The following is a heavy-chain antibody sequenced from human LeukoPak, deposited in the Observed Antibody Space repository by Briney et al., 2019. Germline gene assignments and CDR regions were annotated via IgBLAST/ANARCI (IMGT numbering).Heavy chain of an antibody. Sequence: KTGGSLRLSRAASGFTFSDYYMSWIRQAPGKGLEWVSYISSSSSYTNYADSVKGRFTISRDNAKNSLYLQMNSLRAEDTAVYYCARVRLAALDYWGQGTLVTVSS. CDR2: ISSSSSYT. V-gene: IGHV3-11*06. CDR1: GFTFSDYY. J-gene: IGHJ4*02. CDR3: ARVRLAALDY. D-gene: IGHD6-6*01.